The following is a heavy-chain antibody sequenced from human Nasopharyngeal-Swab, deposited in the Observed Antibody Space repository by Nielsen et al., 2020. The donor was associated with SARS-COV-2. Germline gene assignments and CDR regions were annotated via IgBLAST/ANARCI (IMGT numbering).Heavy chain of an antibody. J-gene: IGHJ4*02. CDR1: GFTFSSYA. D-gene: IGHD5-12*01. V-gene: IGHV3-23*01. CDR2: ISGSGGST. Sequence: GGSLRLSCAASGFTFSSYAMSWVRQAPGKGLEWVSAISGSGGSTYYADSVKGRFTISRDNSKNTLYLQMNSLRAEDTAVYYCARDSAGGYDSRGAVDYWGQGTLVTVSS. CDR3: ARDSAGGYDSRGAVDY.